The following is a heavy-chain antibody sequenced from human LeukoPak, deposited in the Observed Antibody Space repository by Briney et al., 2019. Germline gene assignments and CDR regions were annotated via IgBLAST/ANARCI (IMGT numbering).Heavy chain of an antibody. CDR1: GLTFSSYW. J-gene: IGHJ4*02. D-gene: IGHD2-15*01. CDR2: IKQDGSEK. V-gene: IGHV3-7*01. Sequence: GGSLRLSCAASGLTFSSYWMSWVRQAPGKGLEWVANIKQDGSEKYYVDSVKGRFTISRDNAKNSLYLQMNSLRAEDTAVYYCARAAGGPFDYWGQGTLVTVSS. CDR3: ARAAGGPFDY.